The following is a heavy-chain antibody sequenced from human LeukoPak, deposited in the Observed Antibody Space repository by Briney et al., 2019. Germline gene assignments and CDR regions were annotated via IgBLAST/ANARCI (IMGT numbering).Heavy chain of an antibody. CDR2: ISSSGSTI. J-gene: IGHJ4*02. CDR1: GFTFSSYE. V-gene: IGHV3-48*03. Sequence: TGGSLRLSCAASGFTFSSYEMNWVRQAPGKGLEWVSYISSSGSTIYYADSVKGRFTISRDNAKNSLYLQMNSLRAEDTAVYYCARDGYYDSSRTLGGFDDYWGQGTLVTVSS. CDR3: ARDGYYDSSRTLGGFDDY. D-gene: IGHD3-22*01.